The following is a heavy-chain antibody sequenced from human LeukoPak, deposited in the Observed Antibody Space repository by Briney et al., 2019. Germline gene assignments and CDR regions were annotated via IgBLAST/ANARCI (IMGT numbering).Heavy chain of an antibody. D-gene: IGHD2-2*01. V-gene: IGHV3-15*01. Sequence: PGGSLRLSRAASGFTFSNAWMSWVRQTPGKGLEWVGRIYSESNGGTTDYAAPVKGRFTISRDDSKNTLYLQMNSLKTEDTAVYYCTTVPLGYCTSSSCYSYFDYWGQGTLVTVSS. CDR2: IYSESNGGTT. J-gene: IGHJ4*02. CDR3: TTVPLGYCTSSSCYSYFDY. CDR1: GFTFSNAW.